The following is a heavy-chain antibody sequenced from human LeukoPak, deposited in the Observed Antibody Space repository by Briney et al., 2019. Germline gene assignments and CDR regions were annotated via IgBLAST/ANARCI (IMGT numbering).Heavy chain of an antibody. J-gene: IGHJ5*02. CDR1: GFTFGDYA. CDR3: TRGADYYDSSGPEYWFDP. D-gene: IGHD3-22*01. CDR2: IRSKAYGGTT. V-gene: IGHV3-49*03. Sequence: GGSLRLSCTDSGFTFGDYAMSWFRQAPGKGLEWVGFIRSKAYGGTTEYAASVKGRFTISRDDSKNIAYLQMNSLKTEDTAVYYCTRGADYYDSSGPEYWFDPWGQGTLATVSS.